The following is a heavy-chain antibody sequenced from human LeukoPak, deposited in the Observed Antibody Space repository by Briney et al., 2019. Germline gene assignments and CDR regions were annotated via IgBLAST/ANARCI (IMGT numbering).Heavy chain of an antibody. CDR2: IYYSGST. CDR3: ARHVVVVPAAPAYYFDY. D-gene: IGHD2-2*01. CDR1: GGSFSGYY. V-gene: IGHV4-34*01. J-gene: IGHJ4*02. Sequence: SETLSLTCAVYGGSFSGYYWSWIRQPPGKGLEWIGSIYYSGSTYYNPSLKSRVTISVDTSKNQFSLKLSSVTAADTAVYYCARHVVVVPAAPAYYFDYWGQGTLVTVSS.